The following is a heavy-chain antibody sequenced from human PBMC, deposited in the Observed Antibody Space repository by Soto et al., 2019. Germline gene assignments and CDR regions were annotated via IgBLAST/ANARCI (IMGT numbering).Heavy chain of an antibody. CDR2: IIPILGIA. V-gene: IGHV1-69*02. D-gene: IGHD2-2*01. CDR1: GGTFSSYT. Sequence: ASVKVSCKASGGTFSSYTISWVRQAPGQGLEWMGRIIPILGIANYAQKFQGRVTITADKSTSTAYMELSSLRSEDTAVYYCARGAQASSTPYYYYYMDVWGKGTTVTVSS. CDR3: ARGAQASSTPYYYYYMDV. J-gene: IGHJ6*03.